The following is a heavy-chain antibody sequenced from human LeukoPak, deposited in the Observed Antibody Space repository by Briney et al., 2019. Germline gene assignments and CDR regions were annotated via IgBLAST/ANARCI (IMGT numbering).Heavy chain of an antibody. V-gene: IGHV4-34*01. J-gene: IGHJ5*02. CDR3: ARGHYSFWSGKQAADWFDP. CDR2: INHSGST. D-gene: IGHD3-3*01. Sequence: SETLSLTCAVYGGSFSGYYWSWIRQPPGKGLEWIGEINHSGSTNYNPSLKSRVTISVDTSKNQFSLKLSSVTAADTAVYYCARGHYSFWSGKQAADWFDPWGQGTLVTVSS. CDR1: GGSFSGYY.